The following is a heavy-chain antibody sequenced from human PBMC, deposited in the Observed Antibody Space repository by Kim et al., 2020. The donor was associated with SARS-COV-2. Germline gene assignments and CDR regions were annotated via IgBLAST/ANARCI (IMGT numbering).Heavy chain of an antibody. CDR3: AREAVAGSFDY. CDR2: NT. V-gene: IGHV1-3*01. D-gene: IGHD6-19*01. J-gene: IGHJ4*02. Sequence: NTSTHQKFQGRASITRDTSATTAYLEVSGLISEDTAVYYCAREAVAGSFDYWGQGSLVTVSS.